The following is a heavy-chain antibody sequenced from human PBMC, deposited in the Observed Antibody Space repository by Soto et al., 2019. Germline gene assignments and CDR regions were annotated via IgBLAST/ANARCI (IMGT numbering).Heavy chain of an antibody. D-gene: IGHD2-2*01. J-gene: IGHJ4*02. Sequence: QLQLQESGPGLVKPSETLSLTCTVSGGSISSSSYYWGWIRQPPGKGLEWIGSIYYSGSTYYNPSLKSRVTISVDTSKNHFSLKLSSVTAADTAVYYCARSVPAAMRSGGDYFDYWGQGTLVTVSS. CDR3: ARSVPAAMRSGGDYFDY. CDR2: IYYSGST. V-gene: IGHV4-39*01. CDR1: GGSISSSSYY.